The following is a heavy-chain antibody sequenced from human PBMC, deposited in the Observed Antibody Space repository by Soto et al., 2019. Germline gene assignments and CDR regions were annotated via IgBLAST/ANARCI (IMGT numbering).Heavy chain of an antibody. J-gene: IGHJ3*01. V-gene: IGHV3-48*03. CDR2: ISSSGSTI. Sequence: GGSLRLSCAASGFTFSSYEMNWVRQAPGKGLEWVSYISSSGSTIYYADSVKGRFNISRDNAKNSLYLQMNSLRAEDTAGYFCARLGDFYYGSGFYYAFDFWGQGAMVTV. CDR1: GFTFSSYE. CDR3: ARLGDFYYGSGFYYAFDF. D-gene: IGHD3-10*01.